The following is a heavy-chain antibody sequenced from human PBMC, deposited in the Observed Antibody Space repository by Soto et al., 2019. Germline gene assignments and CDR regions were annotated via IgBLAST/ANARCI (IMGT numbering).Heavy chain of an antibody. J-gene: IGHJ4*02. CDR2: ISTYSTNT. CDR1: GEFFTTYG. D-gene: IGHD4-17*01. V-gene: IGHV1-18*04. CDR3: ASWAGRVRDYGGPFDY. Sequence: QVELVQSGAEVKNPGASVTVSCKASGEFFTTYGISWVRQAPGQGLEWMGWISTYSTNTNNAPKFQGRLLLTADTSTTTAHMKLRSLRPDETAVYYCASWAGRVRDYGGPFDYWGQGSLVTFSP.